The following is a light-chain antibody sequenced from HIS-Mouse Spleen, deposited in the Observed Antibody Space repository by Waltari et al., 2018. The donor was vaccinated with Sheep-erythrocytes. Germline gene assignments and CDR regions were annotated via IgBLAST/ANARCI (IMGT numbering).Light chain of an antibody. CDR1: NIGSKS. CDR2: DDS. CDR3: QVWDSSSDHPYV. V-gene: IGLV3-21*03. Sequence: SYVLTQPPSVSVAPGKTARITCGGNNIGSKSVHWYQQKPGQAPVLVVYDDSDRPSGMHERFSCSNCGNTATLTISRGEAGDEADYYCQVWDSSSDHPYVFGTGTKVTVL. J-gene: IGLJ1*01.